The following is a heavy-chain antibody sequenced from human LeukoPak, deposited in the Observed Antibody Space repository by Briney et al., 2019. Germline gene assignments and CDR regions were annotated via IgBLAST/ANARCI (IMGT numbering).Heavy chain of an antibody. Sequence: ASVKVSCKASGGTFSSYAISWVRQAPGQGLEWMGGIIPIFGTANYAQKFQGRVTITTDESTSTAYMELSSLTSEDTAVYYCARSNGLLKDFWSGYFDYWGQGTLVTVSS. CDR2: IIPIFGTA. V-gene: IGHV1-69*05. J-gene: IGHJ4*02. D-gene: IGHD3-3*01. CDR3: ARSNGLLKDFWSGYFDY. CDR1: GGTFSSYA.